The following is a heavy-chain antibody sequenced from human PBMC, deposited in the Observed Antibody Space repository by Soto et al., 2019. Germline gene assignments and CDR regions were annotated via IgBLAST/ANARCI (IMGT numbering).Heavy chain of an antibody. CDR3: AKDDRFLKYYYYYYGMDV. J-gene: IGHJ6*02. CDR1: GFTFSSYA. D-gene: IGHD3-10*01. V-gene: IGHV3-23*01. CDR2: ISGSGGST. Sequence: PGGSLRLSCAASGFTFSSYAMSWVRQAPGKGLEWVSAISGSGGSTYYADSVKGRFTISRDNAKNTLYLQMNSLRAEDTAVYYCAKDDRFLKYYYYYYGMDVWGQGTTVTVSS.